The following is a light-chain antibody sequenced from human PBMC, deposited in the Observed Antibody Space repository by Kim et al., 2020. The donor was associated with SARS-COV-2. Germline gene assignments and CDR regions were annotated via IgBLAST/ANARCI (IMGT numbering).Light chain of an antibody. CDR2: GKN. J-gene: IGLJ2*01. CDR1: SLRSYY. V-gene: IGLV3-19*01. CDR3: NSRDSNDNVV. Sequence: VDLGQTVRITCQGESLRSYYATGYQQKPGQAPILVIYGKNNRPSGIPDRFSGPSSGNTASLTITGTQAGDEADYYCNSRDSNDNVVFGGGTQLTVL.